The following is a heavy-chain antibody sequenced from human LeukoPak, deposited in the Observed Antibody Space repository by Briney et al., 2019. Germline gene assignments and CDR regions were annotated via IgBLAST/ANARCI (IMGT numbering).Heavy chain of an antibody. CDR2: IYYSGST. J-gene: IGHJ3*02. CDR1: GGSISSGGYY. CDR3: AKTSGSYFVLGAFDI. D-gene: IGHD1-26*01. Sequence: SETLSLTCTVSGGSISSGGYYWSWIRQHPGKGLEWIGYIYYSGSTYYNPSLKSRVTISVDTSKNQFSLKLSSVTAADTAVYYCAKTSGSYFVLGAFDIWGRGTMVTVSS. V-gene: IGHV4-31*03.